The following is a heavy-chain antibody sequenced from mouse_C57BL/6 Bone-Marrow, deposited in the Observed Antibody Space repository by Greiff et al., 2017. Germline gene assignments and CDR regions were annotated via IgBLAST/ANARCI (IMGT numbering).Heavy chain of an antibody. CDR2: INPYNGGT. J-gene: IGHJ1*03. D-gene: IGHD1-1*01. CDR3: ARGPLIYYYGSSYWYFDV. Sequence: VQLQQSGPVLVKPGASVKMSCKASGYTFTDYYMNWVKQSHGKSLEWIGVINPYNGGTSYNQKFKGKDTLTVDKSSSTAYMELNSLTSEDSAVYYCARGPLIYYYGSSYWYFDVWGTGTTVTVSS. V-gene: IGHV1-19*01. CDR1: GYTFTDYY.